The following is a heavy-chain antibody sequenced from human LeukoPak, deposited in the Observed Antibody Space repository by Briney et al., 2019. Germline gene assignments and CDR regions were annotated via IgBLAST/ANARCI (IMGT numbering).Heavy chain of an antibody. CDR2: IKQDGSEK. V-gene: IGHV3-7*01. CDR3: ARVSSGSYY. D-gene: IGHD1-26*01. CDR1: GFTLSSYW. Sequence: GGSQRLSCAASGFTLSSYWMSWVRQAPGKGLEWVANIKQDGSEKYYVDSVKGRFIISRDNAKNSLYLQMNSLRAEDTAVYYCARVSSGSYYWGQGTLVTVSS. J-gene: IGHJ4*02.